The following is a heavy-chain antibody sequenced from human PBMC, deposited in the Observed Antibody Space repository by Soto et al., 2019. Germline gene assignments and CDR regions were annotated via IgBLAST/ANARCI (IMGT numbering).Heavy chain of an antibody. CDR2: IYHSGST. V-gene: IGHV4-30-2*01. Sequence: SETLSLTCTVSGGSISSGDYYWSWIRQPSGKGLEWIGYIYHSGSTLYNPSLKSRVTISVDKSKNQFSLKLTSVTAADTAVYYCARDQLEGNWFDPWGQGTLVTVSS. CDR3: ARDQLEGNWFDP. D-gene: IGHD1-1*01. J-gene: IGHJ5*02. CDR1: GGSISSGDYY.